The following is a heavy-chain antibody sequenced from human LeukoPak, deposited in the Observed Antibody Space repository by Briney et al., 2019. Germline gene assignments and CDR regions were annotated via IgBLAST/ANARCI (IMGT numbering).Heavy chain of an antibody. J-gene: IGHJ6*03. Sequence: SETLSLTCTVSGCSIRNYYWSWIRQPPGKGLEWIGYISYIGSTKYNPSLKSRVTISEDTSKKQFSLKLSSVTAADTAVYYCAGSYHYYMDVWGKGTTVTVSS. V-gene: IGHV4-59*01. CDR3: AGSYHYYMDV. CDR2: ISYIGST. CDR1: GCSIRNYY.